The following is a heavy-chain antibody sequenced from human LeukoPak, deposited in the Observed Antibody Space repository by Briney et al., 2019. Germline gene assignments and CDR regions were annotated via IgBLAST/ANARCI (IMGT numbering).Heavy chain of an antibody. D-gene: IGHD3-3*01. CDR1: GYSISSGYY. CDR3: ARHRGIRFLEWLQYNWFDP. V-gene: IGHV4-38-2*02. Sequence: NPSETLSLTCTVSGYSISSGYYWGWIRQPPGKGLEWIATIDYSGSTYYNPSLKSQVTISVETSRNQFSLKLSSVTAADTAVYYCARHRGIRFLEWLQYNWFDPWGQGTLVTVSS. CDR2: IDYSGST. J-gene: IGHJ5*02.